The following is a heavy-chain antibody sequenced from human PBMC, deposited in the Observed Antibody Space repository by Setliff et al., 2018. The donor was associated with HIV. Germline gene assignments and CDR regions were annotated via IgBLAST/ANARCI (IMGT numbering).Heavy chain of an antibody. J-gene: IGHJ4*02. Sequence: PGGSLRLSCTASGFAFVDHAMSWVRQAPGKGLEWVANIKQDGSEKYYVDSVKGRFTISRDNAKNSLYLQMNSLRAEDTAMYYCARDWRSGYDLNFDYWGQGTLVTVSS. D-gene: IGHD5-12*01. CDR1: GFAFVDHA. CDR2: IKQDGSEK. CDR3: ARDWRSGYDLNFDY. V-gene: IGHV3-7*01.